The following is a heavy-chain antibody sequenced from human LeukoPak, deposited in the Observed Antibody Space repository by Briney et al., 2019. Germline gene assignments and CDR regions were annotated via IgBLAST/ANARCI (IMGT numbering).Heavy chain of an antibody. CDR2: IYYSGST. CDR3: ARDRLWSAQAGFDI. CDR1: GGSISSYY. Sequence: SETLPLTCTVSGGSISSYYWSWIRQPPGKGLEWIGYIYYSGSTNYNPSLKSRVTISVDTSKNQFSLKLSSVTAADTAVYYCARDRLWSAQAGFDIWGQGTMVTVSS. V-gene: IGHV4-59*01. J-gene: IGHJ3*02. D-gene: IGHD3-3*01.